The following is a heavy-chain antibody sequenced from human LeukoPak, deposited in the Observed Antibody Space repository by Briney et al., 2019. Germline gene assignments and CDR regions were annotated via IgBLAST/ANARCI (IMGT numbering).Heavy chain of an antibody. D-gene: IGHD3-22*01. CDR3: ARDLNPYYYDSSGYPPIGY. CDR1: GFTFSSYA. V-gene: IGHV3-48*04. CDR2: ISSSGSTI. J-gene: IGHJ4*02. Sequence: PGGSLRLSCADSGFTFSSYAMSWVRQAPGKGLEWVSYISSSGSTIYYADSVKGRFTISRDNAKNSLYLQMNSLRAEDTAVYYCARDLNPYYYDSSGYPPIGYWGQGTLVTVSS.